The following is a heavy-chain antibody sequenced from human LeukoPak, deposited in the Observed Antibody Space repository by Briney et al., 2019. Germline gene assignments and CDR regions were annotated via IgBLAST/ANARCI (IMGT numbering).Heavy chain of an antibody. CDR2: IIPNLGIA. V-gene: IGHV1-69*04. J-gene: IGHJ6*02. CDR1: GGTFSSYT. D-gene: IGHD3-10*01. Sequence: SVKVSCKASGGTFSSYTISWGRQAPGQGLEWMGRIIPNLGIANYAQKFQGRVTITADKSTSTAYMELSSLRSEDTAVYYCARDRSSGSYLSYGMDVWGQGTTVTVSS. CDR3: ARDRSSGSYLSYGMDV.